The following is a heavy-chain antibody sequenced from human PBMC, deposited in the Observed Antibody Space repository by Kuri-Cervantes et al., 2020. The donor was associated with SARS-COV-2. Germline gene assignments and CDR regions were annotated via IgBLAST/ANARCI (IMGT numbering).Heavy chain of an antibody. CDR1: GFTFSSYA. CDR2: ISSNGGST. CDR3: VKSPSSGRYYYYGMDV. D-gene: IGHD1-26*01. V-gene: IGHV3-64D*08. Sequence: GEYLKISCSASGFTFSSYAMHWVRQAPGKGLEYVSAISSNGGSTYYADSVKGRFTISRDNSKNTLYLQMSSLRAEDTAVYYRVKSPSSGRYYYYGMDVWGQGTTVTVSS. J-gene: IGHJ6*02.